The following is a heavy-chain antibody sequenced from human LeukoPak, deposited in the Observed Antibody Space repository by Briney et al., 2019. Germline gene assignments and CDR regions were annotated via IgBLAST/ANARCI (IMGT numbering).Heavy chain of an antibody. J-gene: IGHJ4*02. CDR3: ARDGTREQQVVPSDY. D-gene: IGHD6-13*01. V-gene: IGHV3-48*02. CDR2: ISSSSSWI. CDR1: GFTFSGYD. Sequence: GRSLRPSSAASGFTFSGYDIKWGRQAPGKGLEWVSHISSSSSWIYYADSVKGRFTISRDNAKKSLHLQMNSLRDEDTAVYYCARDGTREQQVVPSDYWGQGTLVTVSS.